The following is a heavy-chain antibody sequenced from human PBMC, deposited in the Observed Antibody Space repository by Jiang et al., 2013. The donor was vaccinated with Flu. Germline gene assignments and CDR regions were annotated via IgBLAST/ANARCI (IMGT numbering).Heavy chain of an antibody. CDR1: GYSFTSYW. D-gene: IGHD4-17*01. J-gene: IGHJ5*02. CDR2: IYPGDSDT. CDR3: ARRGTTVTTGNWFDP. Sequence: GAEAKKPGESLKISCKGSGYSFTSYWIAWVRQMPGKGLEWMGIIYPGDSDTRYSPSFQGQVTISVDKSISTAYLQWSSLKASDTAIYYCARRGTTVTTGNWFDPWGQGTLVTVSS. V-gene: IGHV5-51*01.